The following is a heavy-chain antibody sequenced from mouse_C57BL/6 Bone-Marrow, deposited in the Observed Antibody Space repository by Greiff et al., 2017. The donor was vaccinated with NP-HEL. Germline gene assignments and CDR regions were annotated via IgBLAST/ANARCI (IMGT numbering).Heavy chain of an antibody. J-gene: IGHJ3*01. V-gene: IGHV5-17*01. D-gene: IGHD1-1*01. CDR3: ARGPVGGFAY. Sequence: DVKLVESGGGLVKPGGSLKLSCAASGFTFSDYGMHWVRQAPEKGLEWVAYISSGSSTIYSADTVKGRFTISRDNAKNTRFLQMTSLRSEDTAMYYCARGPVGGFAYWGQGTLVTVSA. CDR1: GFTFSDYG. CDR2: ISSGSSTI.